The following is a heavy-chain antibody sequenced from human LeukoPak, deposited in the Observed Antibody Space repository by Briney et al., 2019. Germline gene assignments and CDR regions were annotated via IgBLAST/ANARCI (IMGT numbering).Heavy chain of an antibody. CDR3: GFDSSGWYSEGYYFDY. V-gene: IGHV3-33*01. J-gene: IGHJ4*02. Sequence: PGRSLRLSCAASGFTFSSYGMHWVRQAPGKGLEWVAVIWYDGSNKYYADSVKGRFTISRDNSKNTLYLQMNSLRAEDTAVYYRGFDSSGWYSEGYYFDYWGQGTLVTVSS. D-gene: IGHD6-19*01. CDR1: GFTFSSYG. CDR2: IWYDGSNK.